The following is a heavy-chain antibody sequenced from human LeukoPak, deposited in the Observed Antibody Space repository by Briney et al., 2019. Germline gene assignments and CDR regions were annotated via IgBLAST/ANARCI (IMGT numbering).Heavy chain of an antibody. D-gene: IGHD3-16*01. CDR3: ARVVGGSFDS. Sequence: PGGSLRLSCAASGFTFRSYWMAWVRQAPGKGLEWVANIKEDESAKHQADSVKGRFSISRDNAQNSVYLQMSSLRGEDTAVYDCARVVGGSFDSGGRGPLVTVSS. V-gene: IGHV3-7*01. J-gene: IGHJ4*02. CDR2: IKEDESAK. CDR1: GFTFRSYW.